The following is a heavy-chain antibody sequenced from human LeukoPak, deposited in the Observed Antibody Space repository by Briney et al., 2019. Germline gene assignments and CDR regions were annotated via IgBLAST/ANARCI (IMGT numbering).Heavy chain of an antibody. Sequence: PGRSLRLSCAASGFTFDDYAMHWVRQAPGKGLEWVSGISWNSGSIGYADSVKGRFTISRDNAKNSLYLQMNRLRAEDTALYYCAKALDYGENSLLTDYWGQGTLVTVSS. CDR3: AKALDYGENSLLTDY. J-gene: IGHJ4*02. V-gene: IGHV3-9*01. D-gene: IGHD4-17*01. CDR2: ISWNSGSI. CDR1: GFTFDDYA.